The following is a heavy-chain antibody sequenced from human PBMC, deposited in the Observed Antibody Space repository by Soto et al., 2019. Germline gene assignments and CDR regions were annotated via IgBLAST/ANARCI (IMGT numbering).Heavy chain of an antibody. CDR3: IQSRCGGDCLQSYASYYYYGMDV. CDR1: AFSLSTGGVG. J-gene: IGHJ6*02. CDR2: IYWDDDK. D-gene: IGHD2-21*02. V-gene: IGHV2-5*02. Sequence: QITLKESGPPLVKPTQTLTLTCTFSAFSLSTGGVGVGWIRQPPGKALEWLALIYWDDDKRYSPSLRGRLTITKDTSKNQVVLTMTNMDPVDTATYYCIQSRCGGDCLQSYASYYYYGMDVWGQGTTVTVSS.